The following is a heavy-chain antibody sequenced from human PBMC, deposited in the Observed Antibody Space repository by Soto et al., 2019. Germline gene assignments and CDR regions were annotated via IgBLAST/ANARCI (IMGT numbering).Heavy chain of an antibody. J-gene: IGHJ4*02. V-gene: IGHV3-23*01. CDR2: ITSSGSST. CDR3: AKGVEGYVVSSIDS. Sequence: EVQLLESGGGGVQPGGSLRLSCAAYGFIFSDYAMTWARQTPGKGLESVSAITSSGSSTYFADSLKGRITMSRDNSKNTLSLQRDSLRVEDTAIYYCAKGVEGYVVSSIDSWGQGALVTVSS. CDR1: GFIFSDYA. D-gene: IGHD5-12*01.